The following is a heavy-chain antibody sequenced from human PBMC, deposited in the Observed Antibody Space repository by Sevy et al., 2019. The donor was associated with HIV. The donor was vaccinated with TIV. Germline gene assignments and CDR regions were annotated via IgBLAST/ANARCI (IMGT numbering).Heavy chain of an antibody. V-gene: IGHV4-30-2*01. CDR1: GGSISSGGYS. Sequence: SETLSLTCAVSGGSISSGGYSWSWTRQPPGKGLEWIGYIYHSGSTYYNPSLKSRVTISVDRSKNQFSLKLSSVTAADTAVYYCARSGSLGNWFDPWGQGTLVTVSS. CDR2: IYHSGST. CDR3: ARSGSLGNWFDP. D-gene: IGHD3-22*01. J-gene: IGHJ5*02.